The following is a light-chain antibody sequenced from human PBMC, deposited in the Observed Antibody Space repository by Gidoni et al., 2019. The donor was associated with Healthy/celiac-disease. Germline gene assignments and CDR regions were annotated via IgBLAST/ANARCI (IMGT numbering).Light chain of an antibody. J-gene: IGKJ3*01. CDR1: QSVSSSY. CDR2: GAS. Sequence: DIVLTPSPGTLSLSPGERATIACRASQSVSSSYLAWYQQKPGQAPRLLIYGASSRATGIPDRFSGSGSGTDFTLTISRLEPEDFAVYYCQQYGSSPLFTFGPGTKVDIK. V-gene: IGKV3-20*01. CDR3: QQYGSSPLFT.